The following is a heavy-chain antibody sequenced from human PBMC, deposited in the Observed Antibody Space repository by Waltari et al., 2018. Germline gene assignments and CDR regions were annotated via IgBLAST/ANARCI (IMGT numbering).Heavy chain of an antibody. CDR2: TSSDGSSN. J-gene: IGHJ4*02. D-gene: IGHD2-21*02. Sequence: QVQLVESGGGVVQPGRSLRLSCAVPGFTFDTYSLHWLRQAPGEGPEWLSVTSSDGSSNFYSDSVKGRFTISRDNSRNTMYLQMNSLRPEDTAVYYCTRGLMTDYFDYWGQGTLVTVSS. V-gene: IGHV3-30*16. CDR1: GFTFDTYS. CDR3: TRGLMTDYFDY.